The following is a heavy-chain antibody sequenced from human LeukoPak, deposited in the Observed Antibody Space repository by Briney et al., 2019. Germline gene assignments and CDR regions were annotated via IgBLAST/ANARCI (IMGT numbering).Heavy chain of an antibody. Sequence: QAGGSLRLSCAASGFTFSSYWMNWVRQAPGKGLEWVANIKQDGSERYYVDSVKGRFTISRDNTKKSLYLQMNSLRAEDTAVYYCAKDLIYYGSGTQHMDVWGKGTTVTVSS. CDR1: GFTFSSYW. CDR2: IKQDGSER. V-gene: IGHV3-7*03. J-gene: IGHJ6*03. D-gene: IGHD3-10*01. CDR3: AKDLIYYGSGTQHMDV.